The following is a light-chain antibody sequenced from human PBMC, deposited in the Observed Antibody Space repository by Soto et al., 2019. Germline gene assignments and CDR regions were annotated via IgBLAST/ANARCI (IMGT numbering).Light chain of an antibody. CDR1: TSNIGNNY. J-gene: IGLJ3*02. V-gene: IGLV1-51*01. Sequence: QSVLTQSPSVSAAPGQTGTISCSGTTSNIGNNYVSWYQLLPETAPKLLIYDNIKRPSGIPDRFSGSKSGTSATLVITGLKIGDEADYYCGTWESSRNWVFGGGTKLTVL. CDR3: GTWESSRNWV. CDR2: DNI.